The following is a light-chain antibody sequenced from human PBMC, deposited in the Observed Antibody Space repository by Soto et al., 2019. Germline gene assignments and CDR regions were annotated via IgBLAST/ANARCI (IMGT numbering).Light chain of an antibody. V-gene: IGKV1-39*01. CDR2: AAS. Sequence: DIQMTQSPSSLSASVGDRVTITCRTSQRISTHLNWYQQRPGKAPNLLIYAASSLHSGVPSRFSGSGSGTDFTLTIRSLQPEDFATYYCQQSYSTPRPFGQGTKVEIK. CDR3: QQSYSTPRP. CDR1: QRISTH. J-gene: IGKJ1*01.